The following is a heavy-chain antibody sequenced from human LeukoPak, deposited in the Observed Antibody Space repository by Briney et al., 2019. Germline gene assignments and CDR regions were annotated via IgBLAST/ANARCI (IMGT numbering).Heavy chain of an antibody. J-gene: IGHJ4*02. D-gene: IGHD2-2*01. V-gene: IGHV3-21*01. CDR3: ARAQPAAIEGPGFDY. Sequence: GGSLRLSCAASGFTFSSYSMNWVRQAPGKGLEWVSSISSSSSYIYYADSVKGRFTISRGNAKNSLYLQMNSLRAEDTAVYYCARAQPAAIEGPGFDYWGQGTLVTVSS. CDR1: GFTFSSYS. CDR2: ISSSSSYI.